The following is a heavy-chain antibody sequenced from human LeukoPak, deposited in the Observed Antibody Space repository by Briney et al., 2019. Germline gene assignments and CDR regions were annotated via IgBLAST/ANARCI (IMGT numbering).Heavy chain of an antibody. Sequence: KASETLSLTCTVSGGSISSSSYYWGWIRQPPGKGLEWIGSIYYSGSTYYNPSLKSRVTISVDTSKNQFSLKLSSVTAADTAVYYCARQYYGGNDPGLDYWGRGILVTVSS. CDR1: GGSISSSSYY. CDR2: IYYSGST. CDR3: ARQYYGGNDPGLDY. D-gene: IGHD4-23*01. J-gene: IGHJ4*02. V-gene: IGHV4-39*01.